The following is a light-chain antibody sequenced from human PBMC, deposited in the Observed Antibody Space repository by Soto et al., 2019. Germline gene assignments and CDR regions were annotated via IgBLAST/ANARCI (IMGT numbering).Light chain of an antibody. CDR2: KAS. Sequence: DIQMTQSPSTLPASERDRVTMTCRASQSISTGLAWYQQRPGKAPKLLIYKASSLQNGVTSRFSGSGSGTDFTLTISSLQPDDFATYYCQQYDTSSWAFGKGTRVDI. J-gene: IGKJ1*01. CDR1: QSISTG. CDR3: QQYDTSSWA. V-gene: IGKV1-5*03.